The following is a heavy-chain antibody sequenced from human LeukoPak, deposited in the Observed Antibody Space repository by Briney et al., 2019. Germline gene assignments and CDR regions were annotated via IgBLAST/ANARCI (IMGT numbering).Heavy chain of an antibody. CDR3: AKGLRTGVGPYMGYHYYMDV. J-gene: IGHJ6*03. V-gene: IGHV3-23*01. CDR1: GFTFSSYA. D-gene: IGHD3-16*01. Sequence: GGSLRLSCAASGFTFSSYAMSWVRQAPGKGLKWVSTINDNGAGTYYADSVKGRFTISRDNSYNTVSLQMNSLRDEDTGVYFCAKGLRTGVGPYMGYHYYMDVWGKGTTVTVSS. CDR2: INDNGAGT.